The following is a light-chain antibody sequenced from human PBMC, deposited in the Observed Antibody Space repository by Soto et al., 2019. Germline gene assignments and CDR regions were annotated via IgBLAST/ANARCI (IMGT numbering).Light chain of an antibody. CDR3: QKYDSAPRT. V-gene: IGKV1-27*01. CDR2: AAS. J-gene: IGKJ1*01. CDR1: QGINNY. Sequence: DIQMTQSPSSLSASVGDSVTITCRASQGINNYLAWFQQKPGKVPVLLIYAASTLKPGVPSRFSGSGAGTDFTLTISSPQPEDFATYYCQKYDSAPRTFCQGTKVEIK.